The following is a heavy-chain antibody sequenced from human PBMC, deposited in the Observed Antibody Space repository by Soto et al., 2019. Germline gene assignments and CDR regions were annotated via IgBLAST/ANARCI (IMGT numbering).Heavy chain of an antibody. CDR1: GGTLSSGGYY. V-gene: IGHV4-31*03. D-gene: IGHD2-21*01. Sequence: ASVTLPLPCIVSGGTLSSGGYYWSWIRQHPGKGLECIGYIHYSGSTYYNPSLKSRVTITVDTSKNQFSLKLSSVTAADTAVYYGARLIPYYFDYWGQGTLVTVSS. J-gene: IGHJ4*02. CDR3: ARLIPYYFDY. CDR2: IHYSGST.